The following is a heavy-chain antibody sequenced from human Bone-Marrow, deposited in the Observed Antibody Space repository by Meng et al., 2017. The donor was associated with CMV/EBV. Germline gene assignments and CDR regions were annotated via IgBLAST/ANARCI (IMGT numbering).Heavy chain of an antibody. CDR3: ARDVLGRWEERGFDY. CDR2: INPNSGGT. D-gene: IGHD5-24*01. J-gene: IGHJ4*02. Sequence: ASVKVSCKASGYTFTGYYMHWVRQTPGQGLEWMGWINPNSGGTNYAQKFQGRVTMTRDTSISTAYMELSRLRSEDTAVYYCARDVLGRWEERGFDYWGQGTRVTVSS. CDR1: GYTFTGYY. V-gene: IGHV1-2*02.